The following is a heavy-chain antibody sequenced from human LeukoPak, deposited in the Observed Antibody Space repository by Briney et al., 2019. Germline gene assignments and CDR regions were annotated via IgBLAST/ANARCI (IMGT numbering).Heavy chain of an antibody. CDR2: IKQDGSGK. Sequence: GGSLRLSCAASGFTFSSYWMSWVRQAPGKGLEWVANIKQDGSGKYYVDSVKGRFTISRDNAKNSLYLQMNSLRAEDTAVYYCARAHITYDSSGYYYVDWFDPWGQGTLVTVSS. D-gene: IGHD3-22*01. J-gene: IGHJ5*02. CDR3: ARAHITYDSSGYYYVDWFDP. CDR1: GFTFSSYW. V-gene: IGHV3-7*01.